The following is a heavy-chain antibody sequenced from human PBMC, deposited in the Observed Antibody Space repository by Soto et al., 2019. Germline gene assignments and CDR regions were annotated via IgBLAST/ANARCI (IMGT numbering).Heavy chain of an antibody. CDR2: NTTYNGNT. Sequence: QVQLVQSGVEVREPGASVKVSCKAVRYIFTNYGVSWVRQAPGQGLEWMGWNTTYNGNTEYAQKFQGRVTMTTDASTSTVYMELGSMRSGDTTIYYCGIALTGYGMEVWEQGDTV. V-gene: IGHV1-18*01. CDR1: RYIFTNYG. J-gene: IGHJ6*01. CDR3: GIALTGYGMEV.